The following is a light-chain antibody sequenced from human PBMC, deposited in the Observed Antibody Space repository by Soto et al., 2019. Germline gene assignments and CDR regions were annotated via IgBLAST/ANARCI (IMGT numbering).Light chain of an antibody. J-gene: IGLJ1*01. Sequence: QSVLTQPASVSGSPGQSITISCVGTSGDIGDYNYVSWYQQHPGKVPKVIIYDVSNRPSGVSYRFSGSKSGNTASLTVFGLQAEDEADYYCCSYTSSGTLIFGTGTKVSVL. CDR3: CSYTSSGTLI. CDR2: DVS. CDR1: SGDIGDYNY. V-gene: IGLV2-14*01.